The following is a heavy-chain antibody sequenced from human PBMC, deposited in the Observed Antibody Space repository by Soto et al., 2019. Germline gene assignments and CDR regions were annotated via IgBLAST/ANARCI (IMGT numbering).Heavy chain of an antibody. CDR3: ARGPQRGNLIRYFDL. J-gene: IGHJ2*01. Sequence: EVQLVESGGGLVKPGGSLRLSCAASGFTFSSYSMNWVRQAPGKGLEWVSSISTTLNYIYYADSVKGRFTISRDDAKNSLYLQMNSLRVEDTAVFYCARGPQRGNLIRYFDLWGRGTLVTVSS. V-gene: IGHV3-21*01. CDR2: ISTTLNYI. CDR1: GFTFSSYS.